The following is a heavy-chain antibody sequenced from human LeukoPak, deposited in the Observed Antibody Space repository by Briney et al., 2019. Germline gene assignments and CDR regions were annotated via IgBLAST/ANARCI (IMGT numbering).Heavy chain of an antibody. J-gene: IGHJ4*02. CDR3: ARSLISLRYFDWLLKDSEGFYFDY. Sequence: SQTLSLTCTVSGGSISSGSYYWSWIRQPAGKGLEWIGRIYTSGSTNYNPSLKSRVTISVDTSKNQFSLKLSSVTAADTAVYYCARSLISLRYFDWLLKDSEGFYFDYWGQGTLVTVSS. V-gene: IGHV4-61*02. CDR1: GGSISSGSYY. D-gene: IGHD3-9*01. CDR2: IYTSGST.